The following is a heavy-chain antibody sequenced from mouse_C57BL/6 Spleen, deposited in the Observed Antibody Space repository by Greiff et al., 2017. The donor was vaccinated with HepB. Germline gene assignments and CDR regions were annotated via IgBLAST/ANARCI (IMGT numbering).Heavy chain of an antibody. V-gene: IGHV1-55*01. D-gene: IGHD1-1*01. Sequence: VQLQQPGAELVKPGASVKMSCKASGYTFTSYWITWVKQRPGQGLEWIGDIYPGSGSTNYNEKFKSKATLTVDTASSTASMQLSSLTSEYSAVYYCANYYYGSSSYWYFDVWGTGTTVTVSS. J-gene: IGHJ1*03. CDR3: ANYYYGSSSYWYFDV. CDR2: IYPGSGST. CDR1: GYTFTSYW.